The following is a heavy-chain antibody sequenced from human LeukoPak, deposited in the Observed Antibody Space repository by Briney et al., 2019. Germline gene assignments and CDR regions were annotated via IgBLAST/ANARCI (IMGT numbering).Heavy chain of an antibody. D-gene: IGHD3-10*02. CDR2: INHSGST. CDR3: ARRKMVGEFAHYYYYMDV. V-gene: IGHV4-39*07. J-gene: IGHJ6*03. CDR1: GGSISSSSYF. Sequence: SETLSLTCTVSGGSISSSSYFWGWIRQPPGKGLEWIGEINHSGSTNYNPSLKSRVTISVDTSKNQFSLKLSSVTAADTAVYYCARRKMVGEFAHYYYYMDVWGKGTTVTISS.